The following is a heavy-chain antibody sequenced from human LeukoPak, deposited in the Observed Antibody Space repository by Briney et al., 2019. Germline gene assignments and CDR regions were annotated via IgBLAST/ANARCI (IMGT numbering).Heavy chain of an antibody. Sequence: SQTLSLTCSVSGGSISSGDYSWTWIRQPPGKGLEWIGYINHGGSAYYSPSLKGRLTISVDRSKNQFSLKLTSVTAADTAVYYCAREVVASNLEGVTNWFDRWGQGALVTVSP. CDR3: AREVVASNLEGVTNWFDR. J-gene: IGHJ5*02. D-gene: IGHD2-2*01. CDR1: GGSISSGDYS. V-gene: IGHV4-30-2*01. CDR2: INHGGSA.